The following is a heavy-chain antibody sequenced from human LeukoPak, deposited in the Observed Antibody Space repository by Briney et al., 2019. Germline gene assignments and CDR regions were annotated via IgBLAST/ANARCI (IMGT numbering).Heavy chain of an antibody. CDR3: AIQSIVPRPGY. CDR1: GYTFTGYY. V-gene: IGHV1-2*06. Sequence: ASVKVSCKASGYTFTGYYMHWVRQAPGQGLEWMGRINPNSGGTDYAQNFQARVTMTRDTSVSTAYMELSRLKSDDTAVYYCAIQSIVPRPGYWGQGTLVTVSS. D-gene: IGHD6-6*01. J-gene: IGHJ4*02. CDR2: INPNSGGT.